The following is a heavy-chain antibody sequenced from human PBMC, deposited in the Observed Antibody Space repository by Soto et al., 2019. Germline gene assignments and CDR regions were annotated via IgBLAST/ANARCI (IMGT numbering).Heavy chain of an antibody. Sequence: GGSLRLSCAASGFTFSYYWMHWVRQAPGKGLVWVSRIHSDGSSTTYADSVKGRFTISRDNAKNSLYLQMNSLRAEDTAVYYSARGSAEAGTAAIDHWGQGTLVTVSS. CDR2: IHSDGSST. CDR1: GFTFSYYW. V-gene: IGHV3-74*01. CDR3: ARGSAEAGTAAIDH. D-gene: IGHD6-19*01. J-gene: IGHJ4*02.